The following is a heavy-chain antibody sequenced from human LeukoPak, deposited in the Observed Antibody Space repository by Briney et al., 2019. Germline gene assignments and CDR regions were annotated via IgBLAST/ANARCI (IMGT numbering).Heavy chain of an antibody. CDR1: GYSFTNYW. CDR2: IYPGDSDT. V-gene: IGHV5-51*01. J-gene: IGHJ4*02. CDR3: ARTRVKMETREFDY. D-gene: IGHD5-24*01. Sequence: LGESLKISCRGSGYSFTNYWIGWVRQMPGKGLEWMGIIYPGDSDTTYSPSFQGQVTMSADKSISTAYLQWSSLKASDTAMYYCARTRVKMETREFDYWGQGTLVTVSS.